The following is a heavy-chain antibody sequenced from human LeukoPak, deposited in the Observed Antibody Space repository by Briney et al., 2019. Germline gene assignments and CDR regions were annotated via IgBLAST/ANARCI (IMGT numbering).Heavy chain of an antibody. Sequence: ASVRVSCKTSGYSFTDYYIHWVRQAPGQGLECMGWINTKSGRTSSARKFQGRVTMTRDPSITTVYMDMAWLTSDDTAIYFCARADFIDAGPYLIGPWGQGTLVTVSS. D-gene: IGHD3-3*01. J-gene: IGHJ5*02. V-gene: IGHV1-2*02. CDR1: GYSFTDYY. CDR3: ARADFIDAGPYLIGP. CDR2: INTKSGRT.